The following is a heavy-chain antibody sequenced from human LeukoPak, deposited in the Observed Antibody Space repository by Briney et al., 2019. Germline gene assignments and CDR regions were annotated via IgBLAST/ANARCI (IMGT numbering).Heavy chain of an antibody. V-gene: IGHV1-2*02. Sequence: ASVEVSCKAAGYTFTDYYVHWVRQAAGQGLEWMGWINPHSGGTNYAQRFQGRVTMTRDTSINTAYLELSRLRSDDTAVYYCARPRSDSTTWYFALWGQGTLVTVSS. CDR1: GYTFTDYY. D-gene: IGHD2/OR15-2a*01. J-gene: IGHJ4*02. CDR3: ARPRSDSTTWYFAL. CDR2: INPHSGGT.